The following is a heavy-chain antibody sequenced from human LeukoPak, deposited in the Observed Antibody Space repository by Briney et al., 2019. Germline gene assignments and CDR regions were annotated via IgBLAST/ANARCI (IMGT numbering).Heavy chain of an antibody. V-gene: IGHV1-8*01. CDR2: MNPNSGNT. CDR3: ASGTGITGTTDYYYGMDV. CDR1: GYTFTSYD. Sequence: ASVKVSCKASGYTFTSYDINWMRQATGQGLEWMGWMNPNSGNTGYAQKFQGRVTMTRNTSISTAYMELSSLRSEDRAVYYCASGTGITGTTDYYYGMDVWGQGTTVTVSS. D-gene: IGHD1-7*01. J-gene: IGHJ6*02.